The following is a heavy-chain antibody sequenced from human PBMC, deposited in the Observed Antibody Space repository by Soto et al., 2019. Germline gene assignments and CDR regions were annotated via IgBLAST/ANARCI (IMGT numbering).Heavy chain of an antibody. CDR2: INHSGST. CDR1: GGSFSGYY. J-gene: IGHJ4*02. CDR3: ARDREYSGYDGDFDY. V-gene: IGHV4-34*01. Sequence: QVQLQQWGAGLLKPSETLSLTCAVYGGSFSGYYWSWIRQPPGKGLEWIGEINHSGSTNYNPSLKSRVTISVDTSKNQFSLKLSSVTAAETAVYYCARDREYSGYDGDFDYWGQGTLVTVSS. D-gene: IGHD5-12*01.